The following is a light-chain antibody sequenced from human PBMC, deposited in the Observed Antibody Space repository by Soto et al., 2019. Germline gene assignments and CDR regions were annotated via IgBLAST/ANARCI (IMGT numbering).Light chain of an antibody. Sequence: DIQMTQSPSFVSASVGDRVTITCRASQDISSWLVWYQQKPGKAPKLLINAASNLRSGVPSGFSGSGSGTDFTLTIDGLQPEDFAVYYCQQSYITPPITFGQGTRLEIK. CDR2: AAS. CDR1: QDISSW. CDR3: QQSYITPPIT. V-gene: IGKV1-12*01. J-gene: IGKJ5*01.